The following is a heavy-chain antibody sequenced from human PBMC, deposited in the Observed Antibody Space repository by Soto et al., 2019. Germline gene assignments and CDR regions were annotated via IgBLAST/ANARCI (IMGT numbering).Heavy chain of an antibody. J-gene: IGHJ4*02. V-gene: IGHV1-2*04. D-gene: IGHD4-17*01. Sequence: QVQLVQSGAEVKKPGASVKVSCKTSGHTFSGYYIHWVRQAPGQGLEWMGWINPSGGGTNYAQKFQGWVTMTRDTSISTAFMEVTRLKSDDTAVYYCTRGAPTTTPFDYWGQGTLVTVSS. CDR1: GHTFSGYY. CDR3: TRGAPTTTPFDY. CDR2: INPSGGGT.